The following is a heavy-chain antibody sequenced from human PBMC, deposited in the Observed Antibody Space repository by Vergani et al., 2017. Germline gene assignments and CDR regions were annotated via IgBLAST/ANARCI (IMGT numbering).Heavy chain of an antibody. CDR3: VKHISVVPPSSMTAFDY. V-gene: IGHV4-39*01. D-gene: IGHD2-21*01. Sequence: QMQLQESGPGLVKPSETLSLSCTVSGDSISTSSYAWGWIRQPPGKTLEWIGTVFYGGRTSYNPSLKSRVTLSLDTSKKQISLHLTSVTAADTAVYYCVKHISVVPPSSMTAFDYWVQGTLVTVSS. CDR1: GDSISTSSYA. CDR2: VFYGGRT. J-gene: IGHJ4*02.